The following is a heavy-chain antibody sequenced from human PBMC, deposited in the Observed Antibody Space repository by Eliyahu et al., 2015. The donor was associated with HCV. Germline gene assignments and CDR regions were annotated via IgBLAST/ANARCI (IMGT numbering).Heavy chain of an antibody. D-gene: IGHD3-16*02. CDR2: IFSNDEK. CDR1: GFSLSNARMG. CDR3: ARTRSIMITFGGVIVNYYYYYYGMDV. Sequence: QVTLKESGPVLVKPTETLTLTCTVSGFSLSNARMGVSWIRQPPGKALEWLAHIFSNDEKSYSTSLKSRLTISKDTSKSQVVLTMTNMDPVDTATYYCARTRSIMITFGGVIVNYYYYYYGMDVWGQGTTVTVSS. V-gene: IGHV2-26*01. J-gene: IGHJ6*02.